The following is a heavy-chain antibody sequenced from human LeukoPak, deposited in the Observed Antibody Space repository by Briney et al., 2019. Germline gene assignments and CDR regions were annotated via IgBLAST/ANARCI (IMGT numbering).Heavy chain of an antibody. J-gene: IGHJ5*02. CDR2: IYYSGST. CDR3: ARLTYSNNWYFRRGLDNWFDP. V-gene: IGHV4-39*07. D-gene: IGHD6-13*01. CDR1: GGSISSSSYY. Sequence: PSETLSLTCTVSGGSISSSSYYWGWIRQPPGKGLEWIGSIYYSGSTYYNPSLKSRVTISVDASKSQFSLRLSSVTAADTAVYYCARLTYSNNWYFRRGLDNWFDPWGQRTLVTVSS.